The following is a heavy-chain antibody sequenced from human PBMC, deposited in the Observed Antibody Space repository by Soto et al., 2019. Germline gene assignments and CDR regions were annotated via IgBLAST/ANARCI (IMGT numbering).Heavy chain of an antibody. D-gene: IGHD4-4*01. V-gene: IGHV3-33*01. CDR2: IWYDGSNK. CDR3: ASSRLQGFDP. J-gene: IGHJ5*02. Sequence: QVQLVESGGGVVQPGRSLRLSCAASGFAFSSYGMYWVRQAPGKRLEWVAVIWYDGSNKYYADSVKGRFTISRDNSKNTLYLQMNSLRAEDTAVYYCASSRLQGFDPWGQGTLVTVSS. CDR1: GFAFSSYG.